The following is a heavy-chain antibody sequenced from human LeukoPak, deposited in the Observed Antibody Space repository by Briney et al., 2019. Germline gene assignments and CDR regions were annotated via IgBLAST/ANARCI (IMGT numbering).Heavy chain of an antibody. CDR1: GGSFSGYY. Sequence: PSETLSLTCAVYGGSFSGYYWSWIRQPPGKGLEWIGEINHSGSTNYNPSLKSRVTISVDTSKNQFSLQLNSVTPEDTAVYYCARDHIRDYDYDSSGYYAVAAGFDIWGQGTMVTVSS. CDR2: INHSGST. D-gene: IGHD3-22*01. V-gene: IGHV4-34*01. J-gene: IGHJ3*02. CDR3: ARDHIRDYDYDSSGYYAVAAGFDI.